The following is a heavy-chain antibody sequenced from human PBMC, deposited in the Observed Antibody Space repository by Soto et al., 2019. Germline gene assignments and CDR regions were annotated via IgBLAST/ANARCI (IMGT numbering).Heavy chain of an antibody. CDR2: FLGGGNT. J-gene: IGHJ4*02. CDR1: GFTFSSFA. Sequence: EVKLLESGGDLVQPGGPLRLSCATSGFTFSSFAMAWFGQAPGRGLEWVSEFLGGGNTFYADSLKGRITISRDDSKNSHYLQMNSLRVDDTALYYCAKDRQPDGIWTFDSWGQGTLVTVSS. CDR3: AKDRQPDGIWTFDS. D-gene: IGHD2-8*01. V-gene: IGHV3-23*01.